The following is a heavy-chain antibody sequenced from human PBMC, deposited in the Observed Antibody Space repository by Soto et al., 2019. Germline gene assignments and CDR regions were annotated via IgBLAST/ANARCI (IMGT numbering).Heavy chain of an antibody. Sequence: QITLKETGPTLVKPTQTITLTCTFSGFSLSTSGVGVGWIRQPPGKALEWLAVIYWDDDMRYSPSLKSRLTITKDTSRNQVVLTMTNMDPVDTATYYCAHRRRPAATYIFDIWGQGTMVTVSS. CDR2: IYWDDDM. D-gene: IGHD2-2*01. CDR3: AHRRRPAATYIFDI. J-gene: IGHJ3*02. CDR1: GFSLSTSGVG. V-gene: IGHV2-5*02.